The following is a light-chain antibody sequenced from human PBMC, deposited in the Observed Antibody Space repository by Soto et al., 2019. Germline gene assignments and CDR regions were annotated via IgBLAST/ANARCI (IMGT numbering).Light chain of an antibody. CDR3: QPYGSSPWT. Sequence: EIVLTQSPGTLSLSPGERATLSCRASQSVTNNYLAWYQQKAGQAPRLLIYLASNRAAGTPDRFSGSGSGADFNLTINRLEPEDFAVYFCQPYGSSPWTFGQGTKVDLK. J-gene: IGKJ1*01. CDR2: LAS. CDR1: QSVTNNY. V-gene: IGKV3-20*01.